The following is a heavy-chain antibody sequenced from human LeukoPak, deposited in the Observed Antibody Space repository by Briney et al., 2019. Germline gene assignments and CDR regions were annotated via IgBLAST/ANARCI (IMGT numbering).Heavy chain of an antibody. CDR3: ARRLGRKFGERFYYYHYMDV. J-gene: IGHJ6*03. Sequence: PSETLSLTCAVYGGSFSGYYWSWIRQPPGKGLEWIGEMNHSGSTNYNPSLKSRVTISVDTSKDQFSLKLSSVTAADTAVYYCARRLGRKFGERFYYYHYMDVWGKGTTVTISS. D-gene: IGHD3-10*01. CDR1: GGSFSGYY. V-gene: IGHV4-34*01. CDR2: MNHSGST.